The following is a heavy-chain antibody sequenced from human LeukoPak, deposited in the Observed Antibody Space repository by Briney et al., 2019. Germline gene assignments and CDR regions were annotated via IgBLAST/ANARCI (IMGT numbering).Heavy chain of an antibody. CDR2: IDWDDDK. Sequence: SGPTLVNPTQTLTLTCTFSGFSLSTSGMCVSWIRQPPGKALEWLARIDWDDDKYYSTSLKTRLTISKDTSKNQVVLTMTNMDPVDTATYYCARIRLDGSGSYSFDYWGQGTLVTVSS. CDR3: ARIRLDGSGSYSFDY. CDR1: GFSLSTSGMC. V-gene: IGHV2-70*11. J-gene: IGHJ4*02. D-gene: IGHD3-10*01.